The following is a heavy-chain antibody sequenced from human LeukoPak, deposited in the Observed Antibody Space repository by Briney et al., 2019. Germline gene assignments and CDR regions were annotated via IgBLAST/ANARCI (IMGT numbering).Heavy chain of an antibody. V-gene: IGHV4-31*03. D-gene: IGHD4-11*01. Sequence: SETLSLTCTVSGGSISSGGYYWSWIRQHPGKGQEWIGYIYYSGSTYYNPSLKSRVTISVDTSKNQFSLKLSSVTAADTAVYYCARVPDYSNKNWFDPWGQGTLVTVSS. CDR1: GGSISSGGYY. CDR2: IYYSGST. J-gene: IGHJ5*02. CDR3: ARVPDYSNKNWFDP.